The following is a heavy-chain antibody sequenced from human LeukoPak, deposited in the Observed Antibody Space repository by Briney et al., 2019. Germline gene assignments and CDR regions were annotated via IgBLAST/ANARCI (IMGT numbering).Heavy chain of an antibody. CDR2: ISAYNGNT. Sequence: ASVKVFCKASGYTFTSYGISWVRQAPGQGLEWMGWISAYNGNTNYAQKLQGRVTVTTDTSTSTAYMELRSLRYDDTAVYYCARDLYCSGGSCFPTTGYWGQGTLVTVSS. CDR1: GYTFTSYG. J-gene: IGHJ4*02. D-gene: IGHD2-15*01. CDR3: ARDLYCSGGSCFPTTGY. V-gene: IGHV1-18*01.